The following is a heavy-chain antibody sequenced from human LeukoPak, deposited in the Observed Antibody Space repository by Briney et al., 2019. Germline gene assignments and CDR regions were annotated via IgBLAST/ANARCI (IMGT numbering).Heavy chain of an antibody. CDR1: GGSISSSSYY. V-gene: IGHV4-39*01. CDR2: TYYSGST. D-gene: IGHD3-22*01. J-gene: IGHJ4*02. Sequence: SETLSLTCTVSGGSISSSSYYWGWIRQPPGKGLEWIGSTYYSGSTYYNPSLKSRVTISVDTSKNQFSLKLSSVTAADTAVYYCARQPVVVNFDYWGQGTLVTVSS. CDR3: ARQPVVVNFDY.